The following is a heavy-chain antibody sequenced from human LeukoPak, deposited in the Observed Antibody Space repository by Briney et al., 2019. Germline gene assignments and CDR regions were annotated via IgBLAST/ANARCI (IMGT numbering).Heavy chain of an antibody. CDR3: IDFWNDADH. J-gene: IGHJ4*02. CDR1: GLFFSNAW. V-gene: IGHV3-15*07. Sequence: KPGGPLRLSCTASGLFFSNAWMNWVRQAPGKGLEWVGRIKSKLNGETTDYGAPVEGRFTISRDDSKNTVYLKMNNLKTEDTGIYYCIDFWNDADHWGQGTLVTVSS. CDR2: IKSKLNGETT. D-gene: IGHD3-3*01.